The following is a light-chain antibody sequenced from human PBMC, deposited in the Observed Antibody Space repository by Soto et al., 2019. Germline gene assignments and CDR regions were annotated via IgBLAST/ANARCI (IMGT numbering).Light chain of an antibody. J-gene: IGKJ5*01. CDR3: QQYGSLPIN. V-gene: IGKV1-33*01. CDR2: AAS. Sequence: DIQMTQSPSSLSGSVGERVTITCQASQDIGNSVNWYQQKPGKAPKLLLSAASNLETGDPLRFSGSGSGTDFAFIISSLQPEDVATYFCQQYGSLPINFGQGTRLEIK. CDR1: QDIGNS.